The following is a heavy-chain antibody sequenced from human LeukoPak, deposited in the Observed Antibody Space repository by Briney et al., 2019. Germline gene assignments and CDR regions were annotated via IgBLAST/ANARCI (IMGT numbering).Heavy chain of an antibody. J-gene: IGHJ6*04. CDR3: ARDRGSTSYYYYDMDV. Sequence: GGSLRLSCAASGFTFISYEMNWVRQAPGKGLEWVSYISGSGGTIYYADSVKGRFTISRDKAKNTLYLQMTTLRAEDTAVYFSARDRGSTSYYYYDMDVWGKGTSVTVSS. CDR1: GFTFISYE. CDR2: ISGSGGTI. D-gene: IGHD2-2*01. V-gene: IGHV3-48*03.